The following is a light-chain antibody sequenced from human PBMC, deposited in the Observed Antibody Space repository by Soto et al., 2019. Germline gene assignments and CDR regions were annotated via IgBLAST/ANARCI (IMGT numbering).Light chain of an antibody. J-gene: IGLJ3*02. V-gene: IGLV1-47*02. Sequence: QSVLTQPPSASGTPGQRVTSSCSGSSSNIGSNYVYWYQQLPGTAPKLLIYSNNQRPSGVPDRFSGSKSGTSASLAISGLRSEDEADYYCAAWDDSLSGRVFGGGTTVTVL. CDR1: SSNIGSNY. CDR3: AAWDDSLSGRV. CDR2: SNN.